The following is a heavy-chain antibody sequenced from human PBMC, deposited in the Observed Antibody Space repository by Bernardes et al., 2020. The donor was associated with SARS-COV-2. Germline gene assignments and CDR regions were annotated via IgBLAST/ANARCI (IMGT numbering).Heavy chain of an antibody. CDR3: ARTRKIYDYVWGSYRYLDY. D-gene: IGHD3-16*02. CDR2: ISAYNGNT. Sequence: ASVKVSCKASGYTFTSYGISWVRQAPGQGLEWMGWISAYNGNTNYAQKLQGRVTMTTDTSTSTAYMELRSLRSDDTAVYYCARTRKIYDYVWGSYRYLDYWGQGTLVTVSS. J-gene: IGHJ4*02. CDR1: GYTFTSYG. V-gene: IGHV1-18*01.